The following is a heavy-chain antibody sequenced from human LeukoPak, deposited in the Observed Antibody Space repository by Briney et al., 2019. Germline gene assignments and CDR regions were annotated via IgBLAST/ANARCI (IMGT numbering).Heavy chain of an antibody. CDR2: ISGGGTYT. D-gene: IGHD6-13*01. J-gene: IGHJ4*02. V-gene: IGHV3-23*01. Sequence: GGSLRLSCASSGFTFSDYAMTWVRQAPGRGLEWVSAISGGGTYTYYADPVKGRFTISRDNSKNTLYLQMNSLRAEDTAVYYCAKGKYSSSWYFDDWDQGTLVTVSS. CDR1: GFTFSDYA. CDR3: AKGKYSSSWYFDD.